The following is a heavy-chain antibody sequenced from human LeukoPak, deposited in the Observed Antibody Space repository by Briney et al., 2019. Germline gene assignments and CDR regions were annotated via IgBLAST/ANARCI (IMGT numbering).Heavy chain of an antibody. V-gene: IGHV4-34*01. CDR2: INHSGST. CDR3: ARGRRIRYSSGRSYYFDY. D-gene: IGHD6-19*01. Sequence: KPSETLSITCAVYGGSFSGYYWSWIRQPPGKGLEWIGEINHSGSTNYNPSLKSRVTISVDTSKNQFSLKLSSVTAADTAVYYCARGRRIRYSSGRSYYFDYWGQGTLVTVSS. J-gene: IGHJ4*02. CDR1: GGSFSGYY.